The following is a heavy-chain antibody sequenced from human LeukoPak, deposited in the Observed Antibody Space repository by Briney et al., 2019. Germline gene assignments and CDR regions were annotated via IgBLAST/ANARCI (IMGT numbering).Heavy chain of an antibody. J-gene: IGHJ3*02. CDR1: GGSFSGYY. D-gene: IGHD4-17*01. Sequence: SETLSLTCAVYGGSFSGYYWSWIRQPPGKGLEWIGEINHSGSTNYNPSLKSRVTISVDTSKNQFSLKLGSVTAADTAVYYCARSYGDYVWFSAFDIWGQGTMVTVSS. V-gene: IGHV4-34*01. CDR3: ARSYGDYVWFSAFDI. CDR2: INHSGST.